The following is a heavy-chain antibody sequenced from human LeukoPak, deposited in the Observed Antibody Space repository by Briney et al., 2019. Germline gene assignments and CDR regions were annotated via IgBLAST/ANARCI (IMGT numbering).Heavy chain of an antibody. Sequence: GGSLRLSCAASGFTFSTTWVHWARQAPGQGLVWVSRIDGDARTIDYADSVKGRFIISRDNAKNTLYLQMNSLRPEDTAVYYCATAGAFYFQNWGQGTLVTVSS. CDR3: ATAGAFYFQN. CDR1: GFTFSTTW. CDR2: IDGDARTI. D-gene: IGHD1-1*01. V-gene: IGHV3-74*01. J-gene: IGHJ4*02.